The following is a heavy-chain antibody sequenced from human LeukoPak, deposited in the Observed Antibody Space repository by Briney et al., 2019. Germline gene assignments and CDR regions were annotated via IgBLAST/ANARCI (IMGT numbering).Heavy chain of an antibody. J-gene: IGHJ4*02. CDR3: ARTSYGVFDY. Sequence: PGRSLRLSCAASGFTFSSYAMHWVRQAPGKGLEWVAVISYDGSNKYYADSVKGRFTISRDNSKNTLYLQMNSLRAEDTAVYYCARTSYGVFDYWGQGTLVTVSS. CDR1: GFTFSSYA. V-gene: IGHV3-30*04. CDR2: ISYDGSNK. D-gene: IGHD4-17*01.